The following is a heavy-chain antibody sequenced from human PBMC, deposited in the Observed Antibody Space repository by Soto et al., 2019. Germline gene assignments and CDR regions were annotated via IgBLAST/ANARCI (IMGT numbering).Heavy chain of an antibody. J-gene: IGHJ6*02. CDR1: SGPSRSHN. D-gene: IGHD3-10*01. CDR3: VRQGIGDLHGLVDV. Sequence: QVQLQQSGPGLVKPSETLSLTCTVSSGPSRSHNWGWIRQPPGRGLEWIGYVYYTGSTSYNPSLRCRVTISADTSTNHISLTLSSVTAAYTAVYYCVRQGIGDLHGLVDVWGQGTTVSVSS. V-gene: IGHV4-59*08. CDR2: VYYTGST.